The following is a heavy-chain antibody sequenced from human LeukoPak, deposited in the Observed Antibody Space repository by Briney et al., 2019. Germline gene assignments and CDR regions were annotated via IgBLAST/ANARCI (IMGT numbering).Heavy chain of an antibody. D-gene: IGHD3-3*01. V-gene: IGHV4-61*02. Sequence: SQTLSLTCTVSGGSISSGSYYWSWIRQPAGKGLEWIGRIHTSGSTNYNPSLRSRVTMSLDRAKNQFSLTLSSVTAADTAVYYCAYADFWSGYYPYWGQGTLVTVSS. J-gene: IGHJ4*02. CDR2: IHTSGST. CDR1: GGSISSGSYY. CDR3: AYADFWSGYYPY.